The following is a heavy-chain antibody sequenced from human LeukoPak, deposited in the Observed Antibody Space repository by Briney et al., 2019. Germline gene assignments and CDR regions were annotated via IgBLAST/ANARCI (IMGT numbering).Heavy chain of an antibody. J-gene: IGHJ5*02. D-gene: IGHD3-22*01. Sequence: GGSLRLSCEASGFTFNNAWMSWVRQAPGKGLEWVSGINWNGGSTGYADSVKGRFTISRDNAKNSLYLQMNSLRAEDTALYHCARDLRPYYYDSSGYYPWGQGTLVTVSS. V-gene: IGHV3-20*01. CDR1: GFTFNNAW. CDR3: ARDLRPYYYDSSGYYP. CDR2: INWNGGST.